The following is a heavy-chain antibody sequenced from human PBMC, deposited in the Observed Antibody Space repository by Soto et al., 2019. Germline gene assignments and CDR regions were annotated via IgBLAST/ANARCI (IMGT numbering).Heavy chain of an antibody. V-gene: IGHV4-59*12. J-gene: IGHJ4*02. D-gene: IGHD6-13*01. CDR2: IYYSGST. Sequence: SEPLSLTCTVAGGSIRGYYWSWIRKNPGKGLEWIGYIYYSGSTNYNPSLKSRVTISVDTSKNQFSLKLTSVTAADTAVYYCARAAMGGSSWPFDYWGQGTLVTVSS. CDR3: ARAAMGGSSWPFDY. CDR1: GGSIRGYY.